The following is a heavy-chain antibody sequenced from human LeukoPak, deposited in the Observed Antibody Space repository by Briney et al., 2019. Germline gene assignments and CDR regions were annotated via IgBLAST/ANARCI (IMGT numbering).Heavy chain of an antibody. CDR3: ARDLAYCSSTSCYGDSDWFDP. V-gene: IGHV1-69*13. CDR2: IIPIFGTA. J-gene: IGHJ5*02. CDR1: GGTFSSYA. Sequence: SVKVSCKASGGTFSSYAISWVRQAPGQGLEWMGGIIPIFGTANYAQKFQGRVTITADESTSTAYMELSSLRSEDTAVYYCARDLAYCSSTSCYGDSDWFDPWGQGTLVTVSS. D-gene: IGHD2-2*01.